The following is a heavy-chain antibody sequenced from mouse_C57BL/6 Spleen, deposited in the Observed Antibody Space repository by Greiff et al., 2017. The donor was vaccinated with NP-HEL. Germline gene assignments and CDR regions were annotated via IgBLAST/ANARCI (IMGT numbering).Heavy chain of an antibody. CDR1: GYTFTSYT. CDR3: ARGITRGFDY. J-gene: IGHJ2*01. D-gene: IGHD2-4*01. CDR2: INPSSGYT. Sequence: QVQLKESGAELARPGASVKMSCKASGYTFTSYTMHWVKQRPGQGLEWIGYINPSSGYTKYNQKFKDKATLTADKSSSTAYMQLSSLTSEDSAVYYCARGITRGFDYWGQGTTLTVSP. V-gene: IGHV1-4*01.